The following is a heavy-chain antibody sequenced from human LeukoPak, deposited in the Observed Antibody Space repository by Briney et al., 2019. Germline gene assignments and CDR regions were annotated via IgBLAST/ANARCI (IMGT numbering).Heavy chain of an antibody. J-gene: IGHJ2*01. CDR1: GGSFSGYY. V-gene: IGHV4-34*01. CDR2: INHSGST. Sequence: SETLSLTCAVYGGSFSGYYWSWIRQPPGKGLEWIGEINHSGSTNYNPSLKSRVTISVDTSKNQFSLKLSSVTAADTAVYYCAKALGWFFDLWGRGTLVTVSS. CDR3: AKALGWFFDL.